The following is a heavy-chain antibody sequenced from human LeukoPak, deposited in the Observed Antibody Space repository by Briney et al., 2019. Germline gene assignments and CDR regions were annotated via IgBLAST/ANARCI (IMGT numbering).Heavy chain of an antibody. Sequence: SETLSLTCAVYGGSFSGYYWSWIRQPPGKGLEWIGYIYYSGSTYYNPSLKSRVTISVDTSKNQFSLKLSSVTAADTAVYYCARDYLGHGIDPWGQGTLVTVSS. J-gene: IGHJ5*02. D-gene: IGHD3-16*02. CDR2: IYYSGST. V-gene: IGHV4-30-4*01. CDR3: ARDYLGHGIDP. CDR1: GGSFSGYY.